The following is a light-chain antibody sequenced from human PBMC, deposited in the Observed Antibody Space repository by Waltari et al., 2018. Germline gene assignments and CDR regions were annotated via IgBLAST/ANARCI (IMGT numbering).Light chain of an antibody. V-gene: IGLV7-46*01. CDR2: DTN. CDR3: LLSYSGTRV. CDR1: TGAVTSPHY. Sequence: QAVVTQEPSLTVSPGGTVTLTRGSNTGAVTSPHYSYWFQQKPGQAPRTLIYDTNRRHSETPARFSGSLLGDKAALTLSGAQPEDEADYYCLLSYSGTRVFGTGTKVTVL. J-gene: IGLJ1*01.